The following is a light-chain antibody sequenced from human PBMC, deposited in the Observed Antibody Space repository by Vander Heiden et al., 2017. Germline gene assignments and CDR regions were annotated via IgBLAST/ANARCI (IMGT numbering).Light chain of an antibody. J-gene: IGKJ2*01. CDR2: GAS. CDR1: QSVSSSY. V-gene: IGKV3-20*01. CDR3: QQYGSSPYT. Sequence: EIVLTQSPGTLSLSPGERGTLSCRASQSVSSSYLAWYQQKPGQAPRLLIYGASSRATGIPDRFSGRGSGTDFTLTISRLEPEDFAVYYCQQYGSSPYTFGQGTKLEIK.